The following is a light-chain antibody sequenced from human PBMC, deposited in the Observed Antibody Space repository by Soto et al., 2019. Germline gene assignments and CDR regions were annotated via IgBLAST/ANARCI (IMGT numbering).Light chain of an antibody. CDR1: QSVLYRSNNENY. Sequence: DIVMTQSPDSLAVSVGERATINCKSSQSVLYRSNNENYLAWYQQKPGQPPNLLIYRASARESGVPDRFSGSGSGTDFTLTISSLQAEDVAVYYCQQYYTTPRTFGQGTKVDIK. CDR3: QQYYTTPRT. J-gene: IGKJ1*01. V-gene: IGKV4-1*01. CDR2: RAS.